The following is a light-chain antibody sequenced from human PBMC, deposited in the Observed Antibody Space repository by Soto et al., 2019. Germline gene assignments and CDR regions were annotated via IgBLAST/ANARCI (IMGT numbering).Light chain of an antibody. J-gene: IGKJ5*01. CDR3: QQRNVWPPIT. V-gene: IGKV3-11*01. CDR2: DST. Sequence: EIVLTHSPVILSVSPGERASLSCSASQSIHTSLAWYQQKPGQPPRLVVYDSTLRANGVPDRFGGSRSGTEFTLTINNLEPEDFAVYYCQQRNVWPPITFGQGTRLQIK. CDR1: QSIHTS.